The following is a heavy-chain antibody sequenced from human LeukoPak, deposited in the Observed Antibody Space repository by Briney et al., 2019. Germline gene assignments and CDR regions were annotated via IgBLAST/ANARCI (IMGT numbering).Heavy chain of an antibody. CDR2: IYYSGST. CDR3: AREDTAMVTGIDY. D-gene: IGHD5-18*01. J-gene: IGHJ4*02. Sequence: SETLSLTCTVSGGSISSGGYSWSWIRQHPGKGLEWIGYIYYSGSTYYNPSLKSRVTISVDTSMNQFSLKLSSVTAADTAVYYCAREDTAMVTGIDYWGQGTLVTVSS. CDR1: GGSISSGGYS. V-gene: IGHV4-31*03.